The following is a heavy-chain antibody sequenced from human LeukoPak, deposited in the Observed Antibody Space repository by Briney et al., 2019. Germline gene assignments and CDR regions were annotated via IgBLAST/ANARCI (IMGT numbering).Heavy chain of an antibody. J-gene: IGHJ5*02. CDR2: IYYSGST. CDR3: ARRGYSSGWNGDWFDP. CDR1: GGSISSSSYY. D-gene: IGHD6-19*01. V-gene: IGHV4-39*01. Sequence: PSETLSLTCTVSGGSISSSSYYWGWIRQPPGKGLEWIESIYYSGSTYYNPSLKSRVTISVDTSKNQFSLKLSSVTAADTAVYYCARRGYSSGWNGDWFDPWGQGTLVTVSS.